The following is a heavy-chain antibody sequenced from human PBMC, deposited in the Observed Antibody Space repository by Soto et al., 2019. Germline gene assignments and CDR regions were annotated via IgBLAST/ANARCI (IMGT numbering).Heavy chain of an antibody. Sequence: SETLSLTCAVYGGSFSGYYWSWIRQPPGKGLEWIGEINHSGSTNYNPSLKSRVTISVAPSKNQFSLKLSAVTAADTAVYYCARGEQQLFDYWGQGTLVTVSS. CDR3: ARGEQQLFDY. CDR2: INHSGST. J-gene: IGHJ4*02. V-gene: IGHV4-34*01. CDR1: GGSFSGYY. D-gene: IGHD6-13*01.